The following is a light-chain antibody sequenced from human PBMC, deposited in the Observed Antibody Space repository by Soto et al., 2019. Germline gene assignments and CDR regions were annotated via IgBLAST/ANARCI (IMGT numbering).Light chain of an antibody. Sequence: DIQMTQSPSSLSASVGDRVTIACRAGQDIKNDLAWFQQKPGKAPKRLIYGATTLQSGVPSRFRGSGSGTEFTLKISGLQAEDFATYYCLQHHSYPRSFGQGTKVEIK. CDR3: LQHHSYPRS. J-gene: IGKJ1*01. CDR2: GAT. CDR1: QDIKND. V-gene: IGKV1-17*01.